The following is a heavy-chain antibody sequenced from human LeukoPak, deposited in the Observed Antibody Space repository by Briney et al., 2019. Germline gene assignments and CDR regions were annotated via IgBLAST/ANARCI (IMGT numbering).Heavy chain of an antibody. CDR1: GGTFSSYA. D-gene: IGHD5-18*01. CDR3: TAMADRYYYYYMDV. V-gene: IGHV1-69*13. J-gene: IGHJ6*03. Sequence: SVKVSCKASGGTFSSYAISWVRQAPGQGLEWMGGIITIFGTANYAQKFHGRVTITEDESTSTAYMELSSLRPEDTAVYYCTAMADRYYYYYMDVWGKGTTVTVSS. CDR2: IITIFGTA.